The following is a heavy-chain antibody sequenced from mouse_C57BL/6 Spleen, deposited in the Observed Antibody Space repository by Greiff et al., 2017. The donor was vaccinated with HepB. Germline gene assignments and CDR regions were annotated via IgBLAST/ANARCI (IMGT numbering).Heavy chain of an antibody. J-gene: IGHJ4*01. CDR2: IYPGSGST. CDR3: ATPYDYYAVIYAMDY. D-gene: IGHD2-4*01. V-gene: IGHV1-55*01. Sequence: QVQLQQPGAELVKPGASVKMSCKASGYTFTSYWITWVKQRPGQGLEWIGDIYPGSGSTNYTEKFKSKATLTVDTYSSTAYMQLSSLTSEDSAVYYRATPYDYYAVIYAMDYWGQGTSVTVSS. CDR1: GYTFTSYW.